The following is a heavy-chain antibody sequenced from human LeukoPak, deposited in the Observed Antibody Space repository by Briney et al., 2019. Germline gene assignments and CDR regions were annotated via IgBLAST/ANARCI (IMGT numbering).Heavy chain of an antibody. V-gene: IGHV3-30*04. D-gene: IGHD3-10*01. CDR3: ASFYGSGNYYGMDV. Sequence: GGSLRLSCAASGFTFSSYAMHWVRQAPGKGLEWVAVISYDGSNKYYADSVKGRFTISRDNSKNTLYLQMNSLRAEDTAVYYCASFYGSGNYYGMDVWGEGTTVTVSS. CDR1: GFTFSSYA. J-gene: IGHJ6*04. CDR2: ISYDGSNK.